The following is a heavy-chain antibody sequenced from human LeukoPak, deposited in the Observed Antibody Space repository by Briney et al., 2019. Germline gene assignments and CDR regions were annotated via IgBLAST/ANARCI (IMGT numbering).Heavy chain of an antibody. CDR2: ISISSSYT. V-gene: IGHV3-21*01. J-gene: IGHJ6*03. Sequence: PGPCPSPTCEPVTSTAINNTMDWVRHAPGKGLEWVSSISISSSYTYSAHSVKGRFTIYRDNTKNSLYLQMNSMRADDTAVYYGARDKVDTAMVSLIYYYFYMDGWGKGTTVTVS. CDR3: ARDKVDTAMVSLIYYYFYMDG. CDR1: TSTAINNT. D-gene: IGHD5-18*01.